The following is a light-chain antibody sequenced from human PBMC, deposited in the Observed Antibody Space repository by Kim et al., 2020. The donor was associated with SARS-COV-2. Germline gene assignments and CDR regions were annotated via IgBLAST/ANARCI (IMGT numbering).Light chain of an antibody. CDR1: QSVDSKF. Sequence: EVVLTQSPGTLSLPPGERATLSCRASQSVDSKFLVWYQQRPGQAPRLLIFGASTRATGIPDRFSGSGSGTDFTLTISRLEPEDFAVYYCHQYGSSPETFCQGTKLEI. J-gene: IGKJ2*01. CDR3: HQYGSSPET. CDR2: GAS. V-gene: IGKV3-20*01.